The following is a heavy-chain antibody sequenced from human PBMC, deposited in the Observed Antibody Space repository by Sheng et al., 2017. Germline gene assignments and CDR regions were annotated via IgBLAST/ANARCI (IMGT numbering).Heavy chain of an antibody. CDR1: GGTFSTHA. V-gene: IGHV1-69*10. J-gene: IGHJ3*02. CDR3: ARLRSDAFDI. Sequence: QVQLVQSGAEMKKPGSSVKVSCKASGGTFSTHAVSWVRQAPGQGLEWMGVILPILGVVNYAQKFQGAVTITADKSTTTAFMELSSLTSEDTAVYYCARLRSDAFDIVGPKGQVVTVSS. CDR2: ILPILGVV.